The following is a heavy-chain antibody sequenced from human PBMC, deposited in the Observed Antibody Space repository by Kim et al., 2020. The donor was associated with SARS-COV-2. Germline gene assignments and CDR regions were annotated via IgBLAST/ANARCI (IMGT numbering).Heavy chain of an antibody. Sequence: ASVKVSCKASGYTFTSYAMHWVRQAPGQRLEWMGWINAGNGNTKYSQKFQGRVTITRDTSASTAYMELSSLRSEDTAVYYCARGLRLEITPNWFDPWGQGTLVTVSS. D-gene: IGHD1-20*01. CDR3: ARGLRLEITPNWFDP. J-gene: IGHJ5*02. V-gene: IGHV1-3*01. CDR2: INAGNGNT. CDR1: GYTFTSYA.